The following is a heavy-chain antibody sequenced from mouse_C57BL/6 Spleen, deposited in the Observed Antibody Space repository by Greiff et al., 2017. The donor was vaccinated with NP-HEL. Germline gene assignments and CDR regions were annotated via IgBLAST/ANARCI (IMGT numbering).Heavy chain of an antibody. CDR3: ARGGAGTLYYAMDY. D-gene: IGHD4-1*01. J-gene: IGHJ4*01. Sequence: EVQRVESGPGLVKPSQSLSLTCSVTGYSITSGYYWNWIRQFPGNKLEWMGYISYDGSNNYNPSLKNRISITRDTSKNQFFLKLNSVTTEDTATYYCARGGAGTLYYAMDYWGQGTSVTVSS. CDR1: GYSITSGYY. V-gene: IGHV3-6*01. CDR2: ISYDGSN.